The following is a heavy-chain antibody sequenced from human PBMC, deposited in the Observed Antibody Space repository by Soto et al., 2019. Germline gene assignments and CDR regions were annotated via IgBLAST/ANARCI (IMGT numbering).Heavy chain of an antibody. J-gene: IGHJ4*01. V-gene: IGHV5-51*01. CDR3: ATKDAGTERPDY. Sequence: PGESLKISCKGSGYTFTSYWIGWVRQTPGKGLEWMGIIYPTDSDTRYSPSFQGQVTMSADKSISTAYLQWSSLKASDSAMSYCATKDAGTERPDYSGHGTQVTISS. D-gene: IGHD1-1*01. CDR2: IYPTDSDT. CDR1: GYTFTSYW.